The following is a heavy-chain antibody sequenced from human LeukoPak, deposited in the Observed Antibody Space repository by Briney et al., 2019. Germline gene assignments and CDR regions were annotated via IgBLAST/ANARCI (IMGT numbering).Heavy chain of an antibody. Sequence: GGSLRLSCAVSGFSVNGYWMTWVRQAPGKGLEWVSAISGSGGSTYYADSVKGRFTISRDNSKNTLYLQMNSLRAEDTAVYYCAKPGDYWYFDLWGRGTLVTVSS. V-gene: IGHV3-23*01. CDR1: GFSVNGYW. CDR2: ISGSGGST. J-gene: IGHJ2*01. D-gene: IGHD7-27*01. CDR3: AKPGDYWYFDL.